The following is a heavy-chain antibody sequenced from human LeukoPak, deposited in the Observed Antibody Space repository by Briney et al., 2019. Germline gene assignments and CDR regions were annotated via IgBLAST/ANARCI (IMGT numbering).Heavy chain of an antibody. CDR1: GCTISSYY. CDR3: AREDTIFGVDF. CDR2: IYYSGTT. V-gene: IGHV4-59*01. J-gene: IGHJ4*02. Sequence: SETLSLTCTVSGCTISSYYWSWIRQPQGKGLEWIGYIYYSGTTNYNPSLKSRTTRSVDTPKNHFALKLGTVAAADTAVYYCAREDTIFGVDFWGQGTLVTVSS. D-gene: IGHD3-3*01.